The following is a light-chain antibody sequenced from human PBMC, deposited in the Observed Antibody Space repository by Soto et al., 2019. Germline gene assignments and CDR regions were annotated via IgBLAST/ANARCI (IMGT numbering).Light chain of an antibody. CDR1: PSVSSSY. V-gene: IGKV3-15*01. CDR3: QQYNSWPPIT. CDR2: GAS. J-gene: IGKJ5*01. Sequence: PRERVTLSCRAIPSVSSSYLTWYQQKPGQAPRLLIYGASTRATGVPARFSGRGSGTEFTLTISSLQSEDFAVYFCQQYNSWPPITFGQGTRLEI.